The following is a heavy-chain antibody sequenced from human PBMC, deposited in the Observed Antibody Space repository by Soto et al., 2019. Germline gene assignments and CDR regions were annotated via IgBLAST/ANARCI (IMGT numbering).Heavy chain of an antibody. CDR3: ARGSPAMVKSFDY. CDR1: GGSISSGGYS. D-gene: IGHD5-18*01. V-gene: IGHV4-30-2*01. Sequence: QLQLQESGSGLVKPSQTLSLTCAVSGGSISSGGYSWSWIRQPPGRGLEWIGYIYHSGSTYYNPSLKSRVSISLDRSKNQFSLKLSSVTAADTAVYYCARGSPAMVKSFDYWGQGTLVTVSS. CDR2: IYHSGST. J-gene: IGHJ4*02.